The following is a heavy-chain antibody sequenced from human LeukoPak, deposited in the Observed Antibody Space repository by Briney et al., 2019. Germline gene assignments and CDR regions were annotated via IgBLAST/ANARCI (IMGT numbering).Heavy chain of an antibody. V-gene: IGHV4-59*01. Sequence: SETLSLTCTVSGGSISSYYWSWIRQPPGKGLEWIGYIYYSGSTNYNPSLKSRVTISVDTSKNQFSLKLSSVTAADTAVYYCARDLGGTDGDYFPLFDPWGQGTLVTVSS. D-gene: IGHD4-17*01. CDR2: IYYSGST. J-gene: IGHJ5*02. CDR3: ARDLGGTDGDYFPLFDP. CDR1: GGSISSYY.